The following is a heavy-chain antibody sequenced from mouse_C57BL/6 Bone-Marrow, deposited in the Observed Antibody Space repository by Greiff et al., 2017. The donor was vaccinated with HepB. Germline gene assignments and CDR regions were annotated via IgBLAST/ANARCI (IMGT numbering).Heavy chain of an antibody. D-gene: IGHD4-1*01. CDR1: GYTFTSYW. Sequence: QVQLQQPGAELVMPGASVKLSCKASGYTFTSYWMHWVKQRPGQGLEWIGEIDPSDSYTNYNQKFKGKSTLTVDKSSSTAYMQLSSLTSEDSAVYYGARETGAWFAYWGQGTLVTVSA. V-gene: IGHV1-69*01. CDR2: IDPSDSYT. CDR3: ARETGAWFAY. J-gene: IGHJ3*01.